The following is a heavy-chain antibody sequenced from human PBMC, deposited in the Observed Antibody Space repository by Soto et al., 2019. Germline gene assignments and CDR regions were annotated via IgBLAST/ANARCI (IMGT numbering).Heavy chain of an antibody. CDR2: IWYDGSKK. D-gene: IGHD5-12*01. V-gene: IGHV3-33*01. J-gene: IGHJ4*02. CDR1: GFTFSSYG. Sequence: QVQLVESGGGVVQPGRSLRLSCAASGFTFSSYGMHWVRQAPGKGLEWVAVIWYDGSKKYYADSVKGRFTISRDNSQNTLYLQMNSLGAEDTAVYYCARGDRSGLHFDYWGQGTLVTVSS. CDR3: ARGDRSGLHFDY.